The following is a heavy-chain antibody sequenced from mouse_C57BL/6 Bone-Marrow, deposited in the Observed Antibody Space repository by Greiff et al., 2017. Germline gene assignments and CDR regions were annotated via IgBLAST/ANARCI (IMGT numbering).Heavy chain of an antibody. CDR3: ARKGRYGRGAWFAY. V-gene: IGHV2-2*01. CDR1: GFSLTSYG. D-gene: IGHD1-1*01. J-gene: IGHJ3*01. CDR2: IWSGGST. Sequence: QVQLQQSGPGLVQPSQSLSITCTVSGFSLTSYGVHWVRQSPGKGLEWLGVIWSGGSTDYNAAFISRLSISKDNSKSQVFFKMNSLQADDTAIYDGARKGRYGRGAWFAYWGQGTLVTVSA.